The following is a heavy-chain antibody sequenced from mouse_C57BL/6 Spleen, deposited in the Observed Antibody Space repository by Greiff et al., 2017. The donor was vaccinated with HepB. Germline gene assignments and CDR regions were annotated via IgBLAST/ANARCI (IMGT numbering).Heavy chain of an antibody. D-gene: IGHD1-1*01. CDR3: AGVADYAMDY. CDR1: GYTFTDYY. Sequence: EVKLQQSGPELVKPGASVKISCKASGYTFTDYYMNWVKQSHGKSLEWIGDINPNNGGTSYNQKFKGKATLTVDKSSSTAYMELRSLTSEDSAVYYCAGVADYAMDYWGQGTSVTVSS. J-gene: IGHJ4*01. CDR2: INPNNGGT. V-gene: IGHV1-26*01.